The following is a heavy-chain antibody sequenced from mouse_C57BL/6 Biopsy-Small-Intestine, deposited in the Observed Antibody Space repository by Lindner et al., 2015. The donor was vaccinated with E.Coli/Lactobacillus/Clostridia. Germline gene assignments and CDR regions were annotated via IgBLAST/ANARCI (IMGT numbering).Heavy chain of an antibody. Sequence: VQLQESGAELVRPGAPVKLSCTASGFNIKDDYMHWVKQRPEQGLEWIGWIDPENGDTEYASKFQGKATITADTSSNTAYLHLNSLTSEDTAVYYCATYNDYDYFWGQGTTLTVSS. J-gene: IGHJ2*01. CDR3: ATYNDYDYF. CDR2: IDPENGDT. V-gene: IGHV14-4*01. D-gene: IGHD2-4*01. CDR1: GFNIKDDY.